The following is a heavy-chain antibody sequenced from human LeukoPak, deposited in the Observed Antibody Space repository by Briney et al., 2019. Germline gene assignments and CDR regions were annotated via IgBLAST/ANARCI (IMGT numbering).Heavy chain of an antibody. V-gene: IGHV1-2*02. CDR3: ARGAMVRGLISFGDAFDI. CDR2: INPNSGGT. J-gene: IGHJ3*02. D-gene: IGHD3-10*01. Sequence: GASVKVSCKASGYTFTGYYMHWVRQAPGQGLEWMGWINPNSGGTNYVQKFQGRVTMTRDTSISTAYMELSRLRSDDTAVYYCARGAMVRGLISFGDAFDIWGQGTMVTVSS. CDR1: GYTFTGYY.